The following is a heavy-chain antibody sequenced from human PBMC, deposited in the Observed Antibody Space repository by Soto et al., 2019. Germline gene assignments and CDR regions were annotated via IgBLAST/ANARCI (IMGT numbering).Heavy chain of an antibody. CDR3: TEKTYYDILTDYYYYYGMDV. Sequence: GGSLRLSCAASGFTFSNAWMSWVRQAPGKGLEWVGRIKSKTDGGTTDYAAPVKGRFTISRDDSKNTLYLQMNSLKTEDTAVYYCTEKTYYDILTDYYYYYGMDVWGQGTTVTVSS. V-gene: IGHV3-15*01. J-gene: IGHJ6*02. CDR1: GFTFSNAW. D-gene: IGHD3-9*01. CDR2: IKSKTDGGTT.